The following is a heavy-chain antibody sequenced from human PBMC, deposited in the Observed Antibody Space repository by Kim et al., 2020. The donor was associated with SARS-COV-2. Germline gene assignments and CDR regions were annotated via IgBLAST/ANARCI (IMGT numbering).Heavy chain of an antibody. Sequence: GGSLRLSCAASGFTFSSYSMNWVRQAPGKGLEWVSYISSSSSTIYYADSVKGRFTISRDNAKNSLYLQMNSLRAEDTAVYYCARDLLLAYYGSGSPYYYGMDVWGQGTTVTVAS. CDR2: ISSSSSTI. CDR3: ARDLLLAYYGSGSPYYYGMDV. J-gene: IGHJ6*02. CDR1: GFTFSSYS. V-gene: IGHV3-48*04. D-gene: IGHD3-10*01.